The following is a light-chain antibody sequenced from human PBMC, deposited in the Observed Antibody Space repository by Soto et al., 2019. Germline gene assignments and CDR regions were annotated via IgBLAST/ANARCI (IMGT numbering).Light chain of an antibody. CDR2: EVS. CDR3: NSYVAGGNV. Sequence: QSVRSQPPAASGSPGHSFTISCTGTSSDVGKYDYVSWFQHHPGKAPKLIIYEVSKRPSGVPDRFSGSKSGSTASLTVSGLQTEDEADYYCNSYVAGGNVFGTGTKVTVL. J-gene: IGLJ1*01. CDR1: SSDVGKYDY. V-gene: IGLV2-8*01.